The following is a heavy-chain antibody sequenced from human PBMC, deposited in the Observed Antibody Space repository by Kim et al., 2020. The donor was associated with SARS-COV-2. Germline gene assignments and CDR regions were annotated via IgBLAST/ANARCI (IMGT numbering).Heavy chain of an antibody. CDR2: IYYSGST. J-gene: IGHJ6*03. D-gene: IGHD3-3*01. Sequence: SETLSLTCTVSGGSISSYYWSWIRQPPGKGLEWIGYIYYSGSTNYNPSLKSRVTISVDTSKNQFSLKLSSVTAADTAVYYCARVRRDFWNAYSVKSADYYYYYMDVWGKGTTVTVSS. CDR1: GGSISSYY. V-gene: IGHV4-59*01. CDR3: ARVRRDFWNAYSVKSADYYYYYMDV.